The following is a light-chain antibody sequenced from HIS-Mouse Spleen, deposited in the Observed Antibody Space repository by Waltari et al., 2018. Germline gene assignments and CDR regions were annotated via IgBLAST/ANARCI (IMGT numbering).Light chain of an antibody. V-gene: IGLV3-10*01. CDR3: YSTDSSGNHRV. CDR2: EDS. J-gene: IGLJ2*01. Sequence: SYALTQPPSVSVSPGQTARITCPGYALQKRYDYWYQQKAGQAPVLVLYEDSKRPSGISERFSGSSSGTMATFTISGAQVEDEADYYCYSTDSSGNHRVFGGGTKLTVL. CDR1: ALQKRY.